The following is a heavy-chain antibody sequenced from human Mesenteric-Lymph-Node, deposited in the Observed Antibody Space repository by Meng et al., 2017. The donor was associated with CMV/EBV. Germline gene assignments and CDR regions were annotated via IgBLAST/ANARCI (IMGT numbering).Heavy chain of an antibody. CDR3: ARVRAGATDSDY. CDR2: IHPKSGGT. CDR1: GYTFTVHY. D-gene: IGHD1-26*01. V-gene: IGHV1-2*02. J-gene: IGHJ4*02. Sequence: ASVKVSCKASGYTFTVHYFHWVRQAPGQGLEWMGWIHPKSGGTHYAQKFQGRLIVTRDTFISTGYMELSSLGSDDTAVYYCARVRAGATDSDYWGQGTLVTVSS.